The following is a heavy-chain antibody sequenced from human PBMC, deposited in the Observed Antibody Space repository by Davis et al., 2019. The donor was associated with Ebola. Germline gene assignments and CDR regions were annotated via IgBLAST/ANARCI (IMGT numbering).Heavy chain of an antibody. J-gene: IGHJ4*02. D-gene: IGHD1-26*01. CDR1: GFIFSNYA. Sequence: GGSLRLSCAASGFIFSNYAMSWVRQAPGKGLEWVSTITGSADLTHYADSVKGRFTVSRDNPKNTLYLQMYSLRAEDTAVYYCARDLFSAIVGATTIDYWGQGTLVTVSS. CDR2: ITGSADLT. V-gene: IGHV3-23*01. CDR3: ARDLFSAIVGATTIDY.